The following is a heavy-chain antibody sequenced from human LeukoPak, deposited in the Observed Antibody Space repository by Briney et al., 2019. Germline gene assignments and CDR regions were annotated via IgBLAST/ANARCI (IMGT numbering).Heavy chain of an antibody. J-gene: IGHJ5*02. V-gene: IGHV5-51*01. CDR2: IYPGNSGT. CDR3: VLRASSGGSGDWFDP. Sequence: GESLKISCEGSGFTFAMYWIGWVRQMPGKGLGCMGIIYPGNSGTRYSPSFQGHVTISVDKSLRVTYLQWSSLKASDSAMYYCVLRASSGGSGDWFDPWGQGTLVTVSS. CDR1: GFTFAMYW. D-gene: IGHD6-25*01.